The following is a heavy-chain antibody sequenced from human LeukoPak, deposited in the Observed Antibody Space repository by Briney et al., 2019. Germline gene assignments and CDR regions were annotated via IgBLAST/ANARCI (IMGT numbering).Heavy chain of an antibody. CDR3: ARGVGMVRGVIVPWELDY. D-gene: IGHD3-10*01. Sequence: SVKVSCKASGGTFSSYAISWVRQAPGQGLEWMGGIIPIFGTANYAQKFQGRVTITADESTSTAYMELSSLRSEDTAVYYCARGVGMVRGVIVPWELDYWGQGTLVTVSS. CDR1: GGTFSSYA. CDR2: IIPIFGTA. J-gene: IGHJ4*02. V-gene: IGHV1-69*13.